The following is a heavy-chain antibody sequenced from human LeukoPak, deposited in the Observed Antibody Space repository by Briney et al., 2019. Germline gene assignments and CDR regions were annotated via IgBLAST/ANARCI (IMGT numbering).Heavy chain of an antibody. J-gene: IGHJ4*01. CDR1: GFIFSSYG. Sequence: GGSLRLSCAASGFIFSSYGMHWVRQAPGKGLEWVTFIRFDGSDKYYADSVNGRLTISRDNFKNTVYLQMNTLRAEDTAVYYCAKDRERVLTSTSCSFDSWGHGTLVTVSS. CDR2: IRFDGSDK. D-gene: IGHD2-2*01. CDR3: AKDRERVLTSTSCSFDS. V-gene: IGHV3-30*02.